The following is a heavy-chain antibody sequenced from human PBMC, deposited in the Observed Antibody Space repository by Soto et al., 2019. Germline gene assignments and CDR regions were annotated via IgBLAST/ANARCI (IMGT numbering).Heavy chain of an antibody. Sequence: AGGSLRLSCAGSGFTFSSYGMHLVRQAPGKGLGWVAVIWYDGSNKYYADSVKGRFTISRDNSKNTLYLQMNSLRAEDTAVYYCAREGDQRFDYWGQGTLVTVSS. CDR3: AREGDQRFDY. V-gene: IGHV3-33*01. J-gene: IGHJ4*02. CDR1: GFTFSSYG. CDR2: IWYDGSNK. D-gene: IGHD2-2*01.